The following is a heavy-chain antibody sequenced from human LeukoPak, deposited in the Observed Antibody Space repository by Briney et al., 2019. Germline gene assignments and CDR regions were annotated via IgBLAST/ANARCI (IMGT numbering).Heavy chain of an antibody. CDR1: GFTFSSYS. Sequence: GGSLRPSCAASGFTFSSYSMNWVRQAPGKGLEWVSSISSSSSYIYHADSVKGRFTISRDNAKNSLYLQMNSLRAEDTAVYYCARDLSSVPNYYDSSGYYQHPPFDYWGQGTLVTVSS. J-gene: IGHJ4*02. CDR2: ISSSSSYI. CDR3: ARDLSSVPNYYDSSGYYQHPPFDY. D-gene: IGHD3-22*01. V-gene: IGHV3-21*01.